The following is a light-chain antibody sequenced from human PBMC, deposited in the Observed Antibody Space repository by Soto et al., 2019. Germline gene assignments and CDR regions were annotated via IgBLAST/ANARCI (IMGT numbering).Light chain of an antibody. CDR3: GSWDSSLSAYV. CDR1: SSNIGGNS. J-gene: IGLJ1*01. Sequence: QSVLTQPPSVSAAPGQKVTTSCSGSSSNIGGNSVSWYQQLPGTAPKLLIYDDDKRPSGIPDRFSGSKSSTSATLGITGFQTGDEADYYCGSWDSSLSAYVFATGIKVAVL. V-gene: IGLV1-51*01. CDR2: DDD.